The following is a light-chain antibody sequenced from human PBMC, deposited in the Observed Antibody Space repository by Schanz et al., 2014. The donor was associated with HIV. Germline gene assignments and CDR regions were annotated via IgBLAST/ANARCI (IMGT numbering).Light chain of an antibody. Sequence: EIVMTQSPAPLSVSPGERATLSCRASQSIGTNLAWSQQKPGQPPRLLIYDASNRATGIPARFSGSGSGTDFTLTISSLEPEDFAVYYCQQYGSSPRTFGGGTKVEIK. J-gene: IGKJ4*01. CDR3: QQYGSSPRT. CDR2: DAS. CDR1: QSIGTN. V-gene: IGKV3D-15*01.